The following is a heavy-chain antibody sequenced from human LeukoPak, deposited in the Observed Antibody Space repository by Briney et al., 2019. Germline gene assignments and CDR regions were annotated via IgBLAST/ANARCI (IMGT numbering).Heavy chain of an antibody. D-gene: IGHD2-15*01. Sequence: AGGSLRFSGAASGFTFSDYAMHWVRQAPGKGLEWLAVISYDGSNKDPADSMKGRFTVSRDNSKNMLYLQMNSLRPEDTAVYYCARDPLTDCSGGSCYSEGFDPWGQGTLVTVSS. J-gene: IGHJ5*02. CDR2: ISYDGSNK. CDR3: ARDPLTDCSGGSCYSEGFDP. CDR1: GFTFSDYA. V-gene: IGHV3-30-3*01.